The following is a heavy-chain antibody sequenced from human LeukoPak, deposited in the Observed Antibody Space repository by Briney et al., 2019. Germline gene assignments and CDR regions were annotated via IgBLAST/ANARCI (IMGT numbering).Heavy chain of an antibody. J-gene: IGHJ6*02. CDR1: GFTFSSYG. CDR2: ISYDGSNK. Sequence: GGSLRLSCAASGFTFSSYGMHWVRQAPGKGLEWVAVISYDGSNKYYADSVKGRFTISRDNSKNTLYLQMSSLRAEDTAVYYCAKDRGYCSGGSCYRITYYYYGMDVWGQGTTVTVSS. CDR3: AKDRGYCSGGSCYRITYYYYGMDV. D-gene: IGHD2-15*01. V-gene: IGHV3-30*18.